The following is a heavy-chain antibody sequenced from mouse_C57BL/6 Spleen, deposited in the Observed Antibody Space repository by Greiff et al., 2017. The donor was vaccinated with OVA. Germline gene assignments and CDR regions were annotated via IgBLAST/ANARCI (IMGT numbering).Heavy chain of an antibody. Sequence: VKLMESGAELMKPGASVKLSCKATGYTFTGYWIEWVKQRPGHGLEWIGEILPGSGSTNYNEKFKGKATFTADTSSNTAYMQLSSLTTEDSAIYYCARGDYYGSSPHYYAMDYWGQGTSVTVSS. CDR2: ILPGSGST. V-gene: IGHV1-9*01. J-gene: IGHJ4*01. CDR1: GYTFTGYW. CDR3: ARGDYYGSSPHYYAMDY. D-gene: IGHD1-1*01.